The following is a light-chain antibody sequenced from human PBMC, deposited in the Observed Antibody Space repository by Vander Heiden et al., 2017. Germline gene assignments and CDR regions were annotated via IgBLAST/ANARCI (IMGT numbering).Light chain of an antibody. J-gene: IGKJ1*01. CDR2: AAS. V-gene: IGKV1-39*01. Sequence: IQMTQSPSSLSASVGDRVTITCRASQSISSYLNWYQQKPGKAPKLLIYAASSLQSGVPSRVSGSGSGTDFTLTISSLQPEDFATYYCQQSYSTPWTFGQGTKVEIK. CDR1: QSISSY. CDR3: QQSYSTPWT.